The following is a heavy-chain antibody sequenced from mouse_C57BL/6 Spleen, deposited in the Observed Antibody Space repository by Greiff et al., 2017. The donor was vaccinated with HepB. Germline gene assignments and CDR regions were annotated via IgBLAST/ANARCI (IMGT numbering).Heavy chain of an antibody. J-gene: IGHJ2*01. D-gene: IGHD1-1*01. Sequence: VQLKQSGAELVKPGASVKLSCTASGFNIKDYYMHWVKQRPEQGLEWIGRIDPEDGETKYAAKFQGKATITADTSSNTAYLQLSSLTSEDTAVYYCAFSGSSVDDWGQGTTRTVSS. V-gene: IGHV14-2*01. CDR1: GFNIKDYY. CDR2: IDPEDGET. CDR3: AFSGSSVDD.